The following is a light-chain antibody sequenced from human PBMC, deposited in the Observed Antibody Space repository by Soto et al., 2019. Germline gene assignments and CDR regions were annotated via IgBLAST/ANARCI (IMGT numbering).Light chain of an antibody. J-gene: IGKJ1*01. CDR1: QSISRY. V-gene: IGKV3-20*01. CDR2: GAS. CDR3: QQYGSSPPT. Sequence: IVLTQSPCTLSLSPGAITTLSCRASQSISRYLAWYQQKPGQGPRLLIYGASSRATGTPDRFSGSGSGTDFTLTINRLEPEDFALYYCQQYGSSPPTFGQGTKVDIK.